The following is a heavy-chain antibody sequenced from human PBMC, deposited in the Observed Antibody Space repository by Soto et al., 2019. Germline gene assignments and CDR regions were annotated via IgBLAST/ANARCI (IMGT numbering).Heavy chain of an antibody. Sequence: QVQLQESGPGLVKPSETLSLTCTVSGGSVSSGSYYWSWIRQPPGKGLEWIGYIYSSGSTNYNPSLKSRVTISVDTSKNQFPLKLSSVTAADTAVYYCARVPDPPMGYDFWSGYYPNWFDPWGQGTLVTVSS. CDR3: ARVPDPPMGYDFWSGYYPNWFDP. D-gene: IGHD3-3*01. CDR2: IYSSGST. V-gene: IGHV4-61*01. J-gene: IGHJ5*02. CDR1: GGSVSSGSYY.